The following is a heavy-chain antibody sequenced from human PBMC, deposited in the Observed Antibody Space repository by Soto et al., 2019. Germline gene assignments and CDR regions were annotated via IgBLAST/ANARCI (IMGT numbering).Heavy chain of an antibody. CDR1: GGSVSSGSYY. Sequence: PSETLSLTCTVSGGSVSSGSYYWSWIRQPPEKRLEWIGYVYYSGSTDYNPSLKSRVTISVDTSRNQFSLKLRSVTAADTAVYYCARAINGYDNMADYWGQGTLVTVSS. CDR3: ARAINGYDNMADY. J-gene: IGHJ4*02. V-gene: IGHV4-61*01. CDR2: VYYSGST. D-gene: IGHD5-12*01.